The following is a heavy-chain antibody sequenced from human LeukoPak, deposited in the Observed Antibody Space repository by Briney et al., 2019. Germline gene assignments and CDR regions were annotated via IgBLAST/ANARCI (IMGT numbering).Heavy chain of an antibody. CDR2: IGTGGDT. J-gene: IGHJ2*01. Sequence: QPGGSLRLSCDASGFSFNSYDMHWVRQVTGKGLEWVSAIGTGGDTYYADFVQGRFTISRENAKKSFYLEMNCLSAGDTAVYYCARDRGYDFWSGSFDLWGRGTLVTVSS. V-gene: IGHV3-13*01. CDR1: GFSFNSYD. CDR3: ARDRGYDFWSGSFDL. D-gene: IGHD3-3*01.